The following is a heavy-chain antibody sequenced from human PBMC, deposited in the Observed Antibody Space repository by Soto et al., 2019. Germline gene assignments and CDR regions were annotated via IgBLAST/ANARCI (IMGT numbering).Heavy chain of an antibody. J-gene: IGHJ3*02. CDR2: INTYNGNT. CDR1: GYTFISYG. Sequence: ASLKVSCKASGYTFISYGISWVRQAPGQGLEWMGWINTYNGNTKFAEKLQGRVTMTTDTSTSTAYMELWYLRSDDTAVYYCASGEDRYSGYDLDNNWG. CDR3: ASGEDRYSGYDLDNN. V-gene: IGHV1-18*01. D-gene: IGHD5-12*01.